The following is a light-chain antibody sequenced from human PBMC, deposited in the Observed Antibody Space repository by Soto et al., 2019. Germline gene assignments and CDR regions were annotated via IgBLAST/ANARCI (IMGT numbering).Light chain of an antibody. CDR3: QTWGTGIP. CDR2: VESDGSH. Sequence: QPVLTQSPSAAASLGASVKLTSTLSSGHSRYTIAWHQKQPEKGPHYLMKVESDGSHSKGDGIPDRFSGSSSGSERYLTFSGLQSEDEADSYCQTWGTGIPFGGGTKLTVL. J-gene: IGLJ2*01. CDR1: SGHSRYT. V-gene: IGLV4-69*01.